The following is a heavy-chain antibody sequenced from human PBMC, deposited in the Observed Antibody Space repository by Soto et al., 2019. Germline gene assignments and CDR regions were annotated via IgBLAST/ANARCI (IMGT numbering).Heavy chain of an antibody. Sequence: QVQLVQSGSEIKKPGASVKVSCKAFGYTFTSYGIGWVRQAPGQGLEWMGWISVYNDNTNYAQKFQGRVTMTTETSPSTAYMELRSLQSDDPAVYYCARIGFDGHWGQGTLVTVSS. D-gene: IGHD3-9*01. J-gene: IGHJ4*02. V-gene: IGHV1-18*01. CDR2: ISVYNDNT. CDR1: GYTFTSYG. CDR3: ARIGFDGH.